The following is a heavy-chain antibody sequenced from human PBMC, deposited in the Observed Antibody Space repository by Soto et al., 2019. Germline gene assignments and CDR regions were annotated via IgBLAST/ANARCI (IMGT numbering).Heavy chain of an antibody. Sequence: PGGSLRLSCAASGFTFSSYSMNWVRQAPGKGLEWVSSISSSSSYIYYADSVKGRFTISRDNAKNSLYLQMNSLRAEDTAVYYCARVSVVLVPAASYYFDYWGQGTLVTVSS. CDR2: ISSSSSYI. J-gene: IGHJ4*02. D-gene: IGHD2-2*01. CDR3: ARVSVVLVPAASYYFDY. V-gene: IGHV3-21*01. CDR1: GFTFSSYS.